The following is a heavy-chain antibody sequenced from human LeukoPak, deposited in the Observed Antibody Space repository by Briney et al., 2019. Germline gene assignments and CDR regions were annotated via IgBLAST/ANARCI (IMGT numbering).Heavy chain of an antibody. D-gene: IGHD1-1*01. J-gene: IGHJ3*01. Sequence: GGSLRLSCVASGFRLASFAVSCVRQAPGKGLEGVSGISGSGGSTFSAASVAGRFAISSDKSKNTAYLHMMSRIGEDPAVYCCAKSRYNWKSPDAFDVWGQGTLVTVSS. CDR3: AKSRYNWKSPDAFDV. CDR2: ISGSGGST. V-gene: IGHV3-23*01. CDR1: GFRLASFA.